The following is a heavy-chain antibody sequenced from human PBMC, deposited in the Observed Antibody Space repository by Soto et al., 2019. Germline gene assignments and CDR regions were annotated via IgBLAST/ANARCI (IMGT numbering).Heavy chain of an antibody. V-gene: IGHV3-30*04. Sequence: SLRLSCAASGFSFGSFAMHCVRRAPGKGLEWVTVISYDGSNTYYADSVKGRFTISRDNSKNTLYLQMNSLRAEDTSVYYCAKEGGLSGSYYISSSYYFDYWGQG. J-gene: IGHJ4*02. CDR1: GFSFGSFA. CDR3: AKEGGLSGSYYISSSYYFDY. D-gene: IGHD1-26*01. CDR2: ISYDGSNT.